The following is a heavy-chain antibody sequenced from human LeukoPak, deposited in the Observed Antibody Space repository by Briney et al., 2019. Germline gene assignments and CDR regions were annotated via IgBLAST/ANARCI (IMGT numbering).Heavy chain of an antibody. D-gene: IGHD6-19*01. CDR3: ARVRGWYGSYYFDN. J-gene: IGHJ4*02. CDR2: INHSGST. V-gene: IGHV4-34*01. CDR1: DGSFSGYY. Sequence: SETLSLTCAVYDGSFSGYYWSLIRQPPGKGLEWIGEINHSGSTNYNPSLKSRVTISVDTSKNQFSLKLSSVTAADTAVYYCARVRGWYGSYYFDNWGQGTLVTVSS.